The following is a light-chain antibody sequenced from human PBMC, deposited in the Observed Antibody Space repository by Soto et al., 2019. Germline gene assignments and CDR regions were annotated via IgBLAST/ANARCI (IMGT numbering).Light chain of an antibody. CDR2: EVS. V-gene: IGLV2-14*01. CDR3: SSYTTSSTRV. Sequence: QSALTQPASVSGSPGQSITISFTGTSSDVGGYIYVSWYQQHPGKAPKLMIYEVSNRPSGVSNRFSGSKSGNTASLTISGLQAEEEADYYCSSYTTSSTRVFGTGTKLTVL. CDR1: SSDVGGYIY. J-gene: IGLJ1*01.